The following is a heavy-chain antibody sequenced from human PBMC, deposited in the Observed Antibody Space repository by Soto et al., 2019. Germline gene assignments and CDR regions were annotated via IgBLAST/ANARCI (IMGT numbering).Heavy chain of an antibody. CDR1: GFSLSTSGVG. Sequence: QITLKESGPTLVKPTQTLTLTCTFSGFSLSTSGVGVGWIRQPPGKALEWLALIYWDDDKCYSPSLKSRLTITKDTSKNQVVLTMTNMDPVDTATYYCAHRRSGWIYFDYWGQGTLVTVSS. J-gene: IGHJ4*02. CDR2: IYWDDDK. V-gene: IGHV2-5*02. CDR3: AHRRSGWIYFDY. D-gene: IGHD6-19*01.